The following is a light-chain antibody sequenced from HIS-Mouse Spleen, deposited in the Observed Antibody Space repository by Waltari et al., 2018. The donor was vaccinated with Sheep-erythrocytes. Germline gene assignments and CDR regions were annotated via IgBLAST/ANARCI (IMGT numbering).Light chain of an antibody. V-gene: IGLV1-51*01. Sequence: QSVLTQPPSVSAAPGQKVTISCSGSSSNIGNTYVTWYQQLPGTAPKLLIYDHNTRPYGIPDRFSGSKSVTSATLGITGLQTGDEAEYYCGTWDSSMSAGRVFGGGTKLTVL. CDR2: DHN. CDR1: SSNIGNTY. CDR3: GTWDSSMSAGRV. J-gene: IGLJ3*02.